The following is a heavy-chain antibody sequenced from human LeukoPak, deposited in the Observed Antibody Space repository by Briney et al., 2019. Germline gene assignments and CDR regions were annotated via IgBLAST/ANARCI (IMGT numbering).Heavy chain of an antibody. CDR1: GFTFDDYA. D-gene: IGHD6-13*01. J-gene: IGHJ4*02. CDR3: AKDKGGYSSSWFFGY. CDR2: ISWNSGSI. Sequence: GGSLRLSCAASGFTFDDYAMHWVRQAPGKGLEWVSGISWNSGSIGYADSVKGRFTISRDNAKNSLYLQMNSLRAEDTALYYCAKDKGGYSSSWFFGYWGQGTLVTVSS. V-gene: IGHV3-9*01.